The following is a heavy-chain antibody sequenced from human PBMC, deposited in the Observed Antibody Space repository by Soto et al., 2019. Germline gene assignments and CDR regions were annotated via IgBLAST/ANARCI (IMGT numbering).Heavy chain of an antibody. Sequence: PSETLSLTCSVSGGSINSYYWTWIRQTPGKGLEWIGYIYYSGITSYNPSLKSRVALSIDTSKKQFSLMLSSVTAADTAVYYCATYRGSNGMDVWGQGTTVTVS. CDR1: GGSINSYY. D-gene: IGHD3-10*01. CDR3: ATYRGSNGMDV. CDR2: IYYSGIT. J-gene: IGHJ6*02. V-gene: IGHV4-59*01.